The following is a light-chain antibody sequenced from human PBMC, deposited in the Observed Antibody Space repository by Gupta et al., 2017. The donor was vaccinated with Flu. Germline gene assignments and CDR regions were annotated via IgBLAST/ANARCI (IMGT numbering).Light chain of an antibody. CDR1: SDGNNN. V-gene: IGKV2-30*01. J-gene: IGKJ2*01. CDR2: QVS. Sequence: SDGNNNLNWFQQGPGQSARGLIYQVSDRYSGVPDRFSGSGSGSALTVNIIRVGAEHVGVYSTWYGKRWPYAFGQGTKLEI. CDR3: WYGKRWPYA.